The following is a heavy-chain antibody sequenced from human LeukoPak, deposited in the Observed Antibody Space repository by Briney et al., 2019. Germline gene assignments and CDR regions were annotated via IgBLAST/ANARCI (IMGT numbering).Heavy chain of an antibody. CDR2: MYYSGYT. Sequence: SETLSLTCTVSGGSISSSNYYWGWIRQPPGRGLEWIGSMYYSGYTYYNPSLKSRVTISIDTSKNQFSLKLSSVTAADTALYSILGHFGYWGQGTLVTVSS. J-gene: IGHJ4*02. D-gene: IGHD3/OR15-3a*01. V-gene: IGHV4-39*01. CDR3: LGHFGY. CDR1: GGSISSSNYY.